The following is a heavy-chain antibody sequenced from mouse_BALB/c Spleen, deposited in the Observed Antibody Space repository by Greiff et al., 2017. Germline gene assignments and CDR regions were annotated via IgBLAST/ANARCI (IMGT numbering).Heavy chain of an antibody. CDR3: ARQEITMNAMDY. D-gene: IGHD2-4*01. J-gene: IGHJ4*01. V-gene: IGHV5-6*01. CDR1: GFTFSSYG. Sequence: EVKVVESGGDLVKPGGSLKLSCAASGFTFSSYGMSWVRQTPDKRLEWVATISSGGSYTYYPDSVKGRFTISRDNAKNTLYLQMSSLKSEDTAMYYCARQEITMNAMDYWGQGTSVTVSS. CDR2: ISSGGSYT.